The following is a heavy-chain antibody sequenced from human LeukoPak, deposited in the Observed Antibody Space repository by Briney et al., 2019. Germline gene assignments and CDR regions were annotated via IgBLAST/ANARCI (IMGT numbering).Heavy chain of an antibody. CDR3: ARALLGRWSLGYYFDY. D-gene: IGHD4-23*01. V-gene: IGHV3-66*01. CDR2: IYSGGST. CDR1: GFTVSSNY. J-gene: IGHJ4*02. Sequence: GGSLRLSCAASGFTVSSNYMSWVRQAPGKGLEWVSVIYSGGSTYYADSVKGRFTISRGNSKNTLYLQMNSLRAEDTAVYYCARALLGRWSLGYYFDYWGQGTLVTVSS.